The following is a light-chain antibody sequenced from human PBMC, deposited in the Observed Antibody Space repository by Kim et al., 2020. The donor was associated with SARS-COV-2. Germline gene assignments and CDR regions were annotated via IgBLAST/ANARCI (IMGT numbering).Light chain of an antibody. CDR2: DAS. CDR1: QTLTYT. CDR3: QQYNKWPRT. V-gene: IGKV3-15*01. Sequence: EIVMTQSPATLSVSPGERATLSCSASQTLTYTLAWYQQRPGQAPRLLIYDASTRATGIPARFSGSGSGTEFTLTISSLQSEDFAVYYCQQYNKWPRTFGKGTKVDIK. J-gene: IGKJ1*01.